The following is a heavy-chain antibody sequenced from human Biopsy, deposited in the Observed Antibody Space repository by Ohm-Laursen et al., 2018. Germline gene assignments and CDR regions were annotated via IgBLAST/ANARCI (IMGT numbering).Heavy chain of an antibody. V-gene: IGHV4-59*08. D-gene: IGHD6-19*01. J-gene: IGHJ3*02. CDR1: GGSISGSS. Sequence: SETLSLTCTVSGGSISGSSWSWIRQAPGKGLEWIGYISYSRDTNYNPSLKSRITISVDTSKNQFSLKLTSVTAADTAVYYCAKHGSGWTGDDALHIWGQGTMVTVSS. CDR2: ISYSRDT. CDR3: AKHGSGWTGDDALHI.